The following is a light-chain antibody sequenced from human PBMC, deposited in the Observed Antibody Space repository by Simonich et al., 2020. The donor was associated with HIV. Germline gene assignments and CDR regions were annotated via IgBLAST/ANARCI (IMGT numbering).Light chain of an antibody. V-gene: IGKV3-11*01. Sequence: EIVLTQSPATLSLSPGERATLSCDASHEINNPFAWYQQKLGQAPRLLIDDASNRANGXXAXXXGSXXXPDFTXXXSSLEPEDFAVYYCQQRSNWPITFGQGTRLEIK. J-gene: IGKJ5*01. CDR1: HEINNP. CDR2: DAS. CDR3: QQRSNWPIT.